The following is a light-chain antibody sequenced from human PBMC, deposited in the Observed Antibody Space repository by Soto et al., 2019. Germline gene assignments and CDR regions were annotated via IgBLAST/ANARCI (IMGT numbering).Light chain of an antibody. Sequence: SSELTQPPSVSVSPGQTARITCSGDALTKQYTSWYQQRPGQAPVLVMYKNSERPSGIPERFSGSKSGTTVTLTISGVQADDEADYYCQSADSGCTYYVFGTGTKGTVL. CDR3: QSADSGCTYYV. CDR2: KNS. CDR1: ALTKQY. V-gene: IGLV3-25*02. J-gene: IGLJ1*01.